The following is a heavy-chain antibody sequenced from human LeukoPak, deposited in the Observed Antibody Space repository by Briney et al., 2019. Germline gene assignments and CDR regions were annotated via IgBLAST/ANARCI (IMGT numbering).Heavy chain of an antibody. CDR2: MQPDGGEK. D-gene: IGHD3-10*01. CDR3: ARETPYGSLTFDY. J-gene: IGHJ4*02. CDR1: GFTLRSYW. V-gene: IGHV3-7*03. Sequence: GGSLRLSCAASGFTLRSYWMSWVRQAPGKGLEWVANMQPDGGEKYYVDSVKGRFTVSRDNAKSSLYLQMNSLRAEDTAVYYCARETPYGSLTFDYWGQGTRVTVSS.